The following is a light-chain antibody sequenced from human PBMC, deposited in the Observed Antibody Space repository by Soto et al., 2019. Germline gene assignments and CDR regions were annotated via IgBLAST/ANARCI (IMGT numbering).Light chain of an antibody. CDR1: QSVSSY. Sequence: ESVLTQSPATLSLSPGERATLSCRASQSVSSYLAWYQQKPGQAPRLLIYDASNRATGITARFSGSGSGTDFTLTISSLEPEDFAVYYCQQRSNWPPITFGQGTRLEIK. J-gene: IGKJ5*01. V-gene: IGKV3-11*01. CDR3: QQRSNWPPIT. CDR2: DAS.